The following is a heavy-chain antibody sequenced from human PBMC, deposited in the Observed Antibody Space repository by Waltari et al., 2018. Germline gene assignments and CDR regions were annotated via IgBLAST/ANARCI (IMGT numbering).Heavy chain of an antibody. J-gene: IGHJ4*02. D-gene: IGHD6-13*01. V-gene: IGHV4-39*01. CDR1: GGSISSSSYY. CDR2: IYYSGST. Sequence: QLQLQESGPGLVKPSETLSLTCTVSGGSISSSSYYWGWIRQPPGKGLEWIGSIYYSGSTYYHPSLKSRVTISVDTSKNQFSLKLSSVTAADTAVYYCASLSSSWYDDYWGQGTLVTVSS. CDR3: ASLSSSWYDDY.